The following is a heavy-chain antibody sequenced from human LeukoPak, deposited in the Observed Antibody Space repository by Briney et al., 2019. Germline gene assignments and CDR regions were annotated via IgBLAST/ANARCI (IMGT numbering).Heavy chain of an antibody. CDR1: GYTFTSYY. D-gene: IGHD2-21*02. J-gene: IGHJ6*02. CDR3: ARDPVVVTAAYYYYGMDV. Sequence: ASVKVSCKASGYTFTSYYMNWVRQAPGQGLEWMGIINPSGGSTTYAQKFQGRVTMARDTSTSTVYLELSSLRSEDTAVHYCARDPVVVTAAYYYYGMDVWGQGTTVTVSS. CDR2: INPSGGST. V-gene: IGHV1-46*01.